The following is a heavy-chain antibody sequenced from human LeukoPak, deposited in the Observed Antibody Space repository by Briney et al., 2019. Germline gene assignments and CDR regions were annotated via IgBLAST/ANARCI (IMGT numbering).Heavy chain of an antibody. J-gene: IGHJ4*02. CDR2: SDPEDGET. D-gene: IGHD6-19*01. CDR3: ARGQWLREYDY. CDR1: ASTLTELS. V-gene: IGHV1-24*01. Sequence: ASVKVSCKVSASTLTELSMHWMRQAPGKGLEWMGGSDPEDGETIYAQKLQGRVTMTTDTSTSTAYMELRSLRPDDTAVYYCARGQWLREYDYWGQGTLVTVSS.